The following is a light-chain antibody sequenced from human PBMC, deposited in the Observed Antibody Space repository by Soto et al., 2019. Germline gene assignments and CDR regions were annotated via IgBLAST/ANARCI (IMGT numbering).Light chain of an antibody. Sequence: MVSQSPGTLSLSPGERATLSCRASQSVSSSRLAWYQQKPGQAPRLLIYADSNRATGIPARFSGSGSGTDFTLTISSLEPEDFSVYYCQQRYNWPITFGQGTLPAVK. CDR1: QSVSSSR. V-gene: IGKV3D-20*02. CDR3: QQRYNWPIT. J-gene: IGKJ5*01. CDR2: ADS.